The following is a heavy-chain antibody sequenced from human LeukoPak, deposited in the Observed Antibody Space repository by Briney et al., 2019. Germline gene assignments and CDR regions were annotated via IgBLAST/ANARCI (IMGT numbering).Heavy chain of an antibody. J-gene: IGHJ3*02. CDR2: IKVDGSEK. V-gene: IGHV3-7*05. D-gene: IGHD6-19*01. Sequence: GGSLRLSCAASGFTFSNHYMNWVRQAPGKGLEWVANIKVDGSEKNYVDSVKGRFTISRDNAKNSLFLQMNTLRAEDTAVCYCTRSSAGAFDIWGQGTMVTVSS. CDR3: TRSSAGAFDI. CDR1: GFTFSNHY.